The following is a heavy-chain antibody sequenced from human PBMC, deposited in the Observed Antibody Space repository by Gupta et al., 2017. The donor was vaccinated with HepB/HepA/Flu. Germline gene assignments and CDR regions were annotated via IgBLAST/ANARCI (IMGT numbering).Heavy chain of an antibody. J-gene: IGHJ3*02. CDR3: ARYCSTTSCSFIRAFDI. D-gene: IGHD2-2*01. CDR1: GYSFTSYW. CDR2: IYPGDSDF. Sequence: EVLQVPSGAEVIKTGESLKISCKGSGYSFTSYWIGWVRQMPGKGLEWMGIIYPGDSDFRYSPSFQGQVTMSVDKSISTAYLQWNSLKASYTAMYYCARYCSTTSCSFIRAFDIWGQGTMVTVSA. V-gene: IGHV5-51*01.